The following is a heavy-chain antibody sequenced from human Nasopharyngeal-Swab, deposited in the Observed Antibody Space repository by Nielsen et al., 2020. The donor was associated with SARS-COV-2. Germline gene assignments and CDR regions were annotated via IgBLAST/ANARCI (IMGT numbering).Heavy chain of an antibody. CDR1: GYTFTSNV. CDR3: ARENQEYANIWIDY. CDR2: ISPKTGAP. V-gene: IGHV7-4-1*02. Sequence: ASVKVSCKASGYTFTSNVLNWVRQAPGQGPEYLGWISPKTGAPTYAQAFTGRFVISLDTSASTTYLQISSLKADDTAVYYCARENQEYANIWIDYWGQGTQVTVSS. J-gene: IGHJ4*02. D-gene: IGHD1-1*01.